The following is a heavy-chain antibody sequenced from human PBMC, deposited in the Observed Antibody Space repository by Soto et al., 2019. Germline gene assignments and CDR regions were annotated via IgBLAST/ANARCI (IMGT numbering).Heavy chain of an antibody. CDR3: AREFTLRYFDWPHDAFDI. Sequence: SVKVSCKASGGTFSSYAISWVRQAPGQGLEWMGGIIPIFGTANYAQKFQGRVTITADESTSTAYMELSSLRSEDTAVYYCAREFTLRYFDWPHDAFDIWGQGTMVTVSS. CDR2: IIPIFGTA. J-gene: IGHJ3*02. D-gene: IGHD3-9*01. V-gene: IGHV1-69*13. CDR1: GGTFSSYA.